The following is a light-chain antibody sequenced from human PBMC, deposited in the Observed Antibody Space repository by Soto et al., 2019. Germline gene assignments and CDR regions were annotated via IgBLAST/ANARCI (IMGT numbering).Light chain of an antibody. CDR3: SSYGGYNNVV. J-gene: IGLJ1*01. CDR1: SANIGAAYN. V-gene: IGLV1-40*01. CDR2: GNN. Sequence: QSVLTQPPSVSGAPGQRVTISCTGSSANIGAAYNVDWYQQLPGTAPKLLIYGNNNRPSGVPARFSGSKSGTSASLAIAGLQAEDEGTYYCSSYGGYNNVVFGTGTKVTV.